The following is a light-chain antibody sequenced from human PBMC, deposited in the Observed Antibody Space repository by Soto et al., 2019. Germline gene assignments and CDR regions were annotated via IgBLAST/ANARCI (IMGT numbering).Light chain of an antibody. CDR3: QKYNSAPFT. V-gene: IGKV3-20*01. CDR2: SAS. CDR1: QSVSSSH. Sequence: EIVLTQSPGTLSLSPGERATLSCRASQSVSSSHLAWYQQKPGQAPRLLIYSASSRATGIPDRFSGSGSGTDFTLTISRLEPEDVATYYCQKYNSAPFTFGPGTKVDIK. J-gene: IGKJ3*01.